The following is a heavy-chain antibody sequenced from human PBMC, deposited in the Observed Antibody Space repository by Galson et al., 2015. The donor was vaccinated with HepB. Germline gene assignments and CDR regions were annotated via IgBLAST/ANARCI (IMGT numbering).Heavy chain of an antibody. D-gene: IGHD5-24*01. CDR2: IIPILGIA. V-gene: IGHV1-69*04. Sequence: SVKVSCKASGGTFSSYAISWVRQAPGQGLEWMGRIIPILGIANYAQKFQGRVTITADKSTSTAYMELSSLRSEDTAVYYCARDPGAGRDGYNYRDYWGQGTLVTVSS. J-gene: IGHJ4*02. CDR3: ARDPGAGRDGYNYRDY. CDR1: GGTFSSYA.